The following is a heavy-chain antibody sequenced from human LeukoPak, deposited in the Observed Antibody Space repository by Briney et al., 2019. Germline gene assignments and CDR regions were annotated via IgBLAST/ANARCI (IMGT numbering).Heavy chain of an antibody. Sequence: SETLSLTCTVSGGSISSSSYYWGWIRQPPGKGLEWIGSIYYSGSTYYNPSLKSRVTISVDTSKNQFSLKLSSVTAADTAVYYCARVSIAARPGLDYWGQGTPVTVSS. CDR3: ARVSIAARPGLDY. CDR1: GGSISSSSYY. J-gene: IGHJ4*02. V-gene: IGHV4-39*01. D-gene: IGHD6-6*01. CDR2: IYYSGST.